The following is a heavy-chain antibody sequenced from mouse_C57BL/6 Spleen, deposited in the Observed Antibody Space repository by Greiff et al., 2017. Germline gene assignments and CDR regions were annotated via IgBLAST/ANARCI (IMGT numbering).Heavy chain of an antibody. J-gene: IGHJ2*01. V-gene: IGHV1-81*01. CDR3: ARRGAYYFDY. Sequence: QVQLKQSGAELARPGASVKLSCKASGYTFTSYGISWVKQRTGQGLEWIGEIYPRSGNTYYNEKFKGKATLTADKSSSTAYMELRSLTSEDSAVYFCARRGAYYFDYWGQGTTLTVSS. CDR2: IYPRSGNT. CDR1: GYTFTSYG.